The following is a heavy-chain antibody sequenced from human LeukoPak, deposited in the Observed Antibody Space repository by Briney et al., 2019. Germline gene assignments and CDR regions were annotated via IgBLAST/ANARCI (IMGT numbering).Heavy chain of an antibody. CDR1: GFTFDDYA. D-gene: IGHD1-1*01. CDR2: ISWNSGSM. CDR3: ARTHLTTGYFDY. V-gene: IGHV3-9*01. J-gene: IGHJ4*02. Sequence: PGGSLRLSCAASGFTFDDYAMHWVRQAPGKGLEWVSGISWNSGSMGYADSVKGRFTISRDNAKNSLYLQMNSLRAEDTALYYCARTHLTTGYFDYWGQGTLVTVSS.